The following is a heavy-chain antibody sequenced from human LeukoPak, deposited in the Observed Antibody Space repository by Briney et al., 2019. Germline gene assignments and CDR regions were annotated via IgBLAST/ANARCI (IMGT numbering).Heavy chain of an antibody. D-gene: IGHD3-22*01. Sequence: GTSVKVSCKASGFTFTISAVQWVRQARGQRLEWIGWIVVGSGNTNYAQKFQERVTITRDMSTSTAYMELSSLRSEDTAVYYCAAGYYYDSSGYSGYWGQGTLVTVSS. V-gene: IGHV1-58*01. CDR3: AAGYYYDSSGYSGY. CDR1: GFTFTISA. J-gene: IGHJ4*02. CDR2: IVVGSGNT.